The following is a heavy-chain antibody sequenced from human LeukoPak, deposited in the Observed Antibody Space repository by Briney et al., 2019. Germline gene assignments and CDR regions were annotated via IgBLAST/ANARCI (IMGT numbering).Heavy chain of an antibody. Sequence: SETLSLTCTVSGGSISGYYWTWIRQPPGEALEYIGCIYYTGSTNYNPSLNSRVTISVDTSKNQFALKLSPVTAADTAVYYCARVVGGVGLDYWGQGTLVTVSS. CDR3: ARVVGGVGLDY. CDR1: GGSISGYY. D-gene: IGHD3-16*01. CDR2: IYYTGST. V-gene: IGHV4-59*01. J-gene: IGHJ4*02.